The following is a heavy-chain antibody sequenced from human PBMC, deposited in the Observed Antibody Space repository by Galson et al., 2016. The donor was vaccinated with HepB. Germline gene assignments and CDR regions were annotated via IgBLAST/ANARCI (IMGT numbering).Heavy chain of an antibody. CDR2: IWYDGNNK. CDR3: AKALGYSSGFSRRQNTGGFDP. Sequence: SLRLSCAASGVTFSNYGMHWVRQAPGKGLEWVAFIWYDGNNKNYADSVKGRFTISRDNSKNTLYLEMNSLRVEDTAVYYCAKALGYSSGFSRRQNTGGFDPGGQGTLVTVSS. CDR1: GVTFSNYG. D-gene: IGHD6-19*01. V-gene: IGHV3-33*06. J-gene: IGHJ5*02.